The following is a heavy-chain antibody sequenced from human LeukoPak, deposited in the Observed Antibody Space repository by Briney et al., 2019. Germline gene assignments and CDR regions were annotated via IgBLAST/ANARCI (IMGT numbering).Heavy chain of an antibody. V-gene: IGHV3-66*04. J-gene: IGHJ4*02. CDR3: TRLHYDILTGPFDY. Sequence: GGSLRLSCAASGLTVSTNYMSWVRQAPGKGLEWVSLIFSGGSTHYADSVKGRFTISRDNSQNTLFLQMNSLRAEDTAVHYCTRLHYDILTGPFDYWGQGTLVTVSS. CDR2: IFSGGST. CDR1: GLTVSTNY. D-gene: IGHD3-9*01.